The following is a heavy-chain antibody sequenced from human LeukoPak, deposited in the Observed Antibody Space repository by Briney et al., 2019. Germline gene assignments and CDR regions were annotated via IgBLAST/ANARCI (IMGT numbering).Heavy chain of an antibody. J-gene: IGHJ4*02. CDR2: IYYSGST. CDR3: ASERDDYGSGSYLF. CDR1: GGSISSYY. Sequence: SETLSLTCTVSGGSISSYYWSWIRQPPGKGLEWIGSIYYSGSTYYNPSLKSRVTISVDTSKIQFSLKLSSVTAADTAVYYCASERDDYGSGSYLFWGQGTLVTVSS. V-gene: IGHV4-39*01. D-gene: IGHD3-10*01.